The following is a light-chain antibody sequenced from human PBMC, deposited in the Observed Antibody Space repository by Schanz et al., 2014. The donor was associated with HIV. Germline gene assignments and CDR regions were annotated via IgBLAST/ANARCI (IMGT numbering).Light chain of an antibody. CDR2: EVS. CDR3: AGWDDSLNGWV. J-gene: IGLJ3*02. CDR1: SSDVGGYNY. Sequence: QSALTQPASVSGSPGQSITISCTGTSSDVGGYNYVSWYQQHPGKAPKLMIYEVSKRPSGVPDRFSGSKSGSTASLTVSGLQPEDDADYYCAGWDDSLNGWVFGGGTKLTVL. V-gene: IGLV2-8*01.